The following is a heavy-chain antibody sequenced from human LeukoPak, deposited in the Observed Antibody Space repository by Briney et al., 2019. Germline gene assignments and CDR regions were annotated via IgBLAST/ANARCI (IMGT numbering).Heavy chain of an antibody. CDR2: IRYDGSNK. J-gene: IGHJ4*02. V-gene: IGHV3-30*02. Sequence: GGSLRLSCAASGFTFSSYGMHWVRQAPGKGLEWVAFIRYDGSNKYYADSVKGRFTISRDNSKNTLYPQMNSLRVEDTAVYYCARVRGGDFWSGYYFDYWGQGTLVTVSS. CDR3: ARVRGGDFWSGYYFDY. D-gene: IGHD3-3*01. CDR1: GFTFSSYG.